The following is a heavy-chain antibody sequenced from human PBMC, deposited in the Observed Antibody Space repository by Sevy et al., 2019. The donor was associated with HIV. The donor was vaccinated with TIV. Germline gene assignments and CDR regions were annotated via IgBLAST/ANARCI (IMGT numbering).Heavy chain of an antibody. CDR2: ISSNGGST. CDR3: AREGGGGYSYSLDY. CDR1: GFSFSSYA. V-gene: IGHV3-64*02. J-gene: IGHJ4*02. D-gene: IGHD5-18*01. Sequence: GGSLRLSCAASGFSFSSYALHWVRQAPGKGLEYVSAISSNGGSTYYADSVKGRFTISRDNSKNTLYLQMGSLRAEDMAGYYCAREGGGGYSYSLDYWGQGTLVTVSS.